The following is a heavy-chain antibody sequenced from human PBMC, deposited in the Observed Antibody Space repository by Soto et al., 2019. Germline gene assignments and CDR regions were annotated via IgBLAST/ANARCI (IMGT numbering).Heavy chain of an antibody. CDR1: GFTFSSYS. V-gene: IGHV3-48*01. CDR3: ARGRYGDPRAYFQY. D-gene: IGHD4-17*01. Sequence: EVQLVESGGGLVQPGGSLRLSCAASGFTFSSYSMNWVRQAPGKGLEWVSYINNSSSTIYYADSVKGRFTISRDNAKNSLYLQMNSLRAEDTAVYYWARGRYGDPRAYFQYWGQGTLVTVSS. J-gene: IGHJ1*01. CDR2: INNSSSTI.